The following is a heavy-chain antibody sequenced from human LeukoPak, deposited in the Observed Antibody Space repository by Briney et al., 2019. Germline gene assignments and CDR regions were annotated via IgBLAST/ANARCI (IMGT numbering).Heavy chain of an antibody. V-gene: IGHV3-23*01. Sequence: GGSLRLSCAASGFTFSSYGMNWVRQAPGKGLEWVSGIGVGGTTYYADSVKGRFTISKDTSKNTLYLQMNSLRVEDTAVYYCAKTQGYYDCWGQGTLVTVSS. CDR2: IGVGGTT. CDR3: AKTQGYYDC. D-gene: IGHD3-22*01. J-gene: IGHJ4*02. CDR1: GFTFSSYG.